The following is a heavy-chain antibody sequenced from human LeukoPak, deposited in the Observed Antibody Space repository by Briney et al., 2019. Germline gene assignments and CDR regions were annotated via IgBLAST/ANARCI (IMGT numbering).Heavy chain of an antibody. D-gene: IGHD3-22*01. Sequence: GGSLRLSCAASGFSFSSYTMNWVRQAPGKGLEWVSSTSSSSSYIYYADSVKGRFTISRDNAKNSLYLQMNSLRAEDTAVYYCARTYYYDSSGYYPYYFDYWGQGTLVTVSS. J-gene: IGHJ4*02. CDR3: ARTYYYDSSGYYPYYFDY. V-gene: IGHV3-21*04. CDR2: TSSSSSYI. CDR1: GFSFSSYT.